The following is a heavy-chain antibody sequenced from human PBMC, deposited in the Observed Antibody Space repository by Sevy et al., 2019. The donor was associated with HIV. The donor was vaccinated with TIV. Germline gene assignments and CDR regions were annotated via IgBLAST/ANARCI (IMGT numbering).Heavy chain of an antibody. D-gene: IGHD1-26*01. Sequence: SLRLSCAASGFIFSTYGIHWVHQAPGKGLEWVAVISYDGSEKYYADSVRGRFTISRDNSKNTLYLQMNSLRVEDTAIYYCAKMQGGSYNYYGMDVWGQGTTVTVSS. CDR2: ISYDGSEK. CDR3: AKMQGGSYNYYGMDV. V-gene: IGHV3-30*18. CDR1: GFIFSTYG. J-gene: IGHJ6*02.